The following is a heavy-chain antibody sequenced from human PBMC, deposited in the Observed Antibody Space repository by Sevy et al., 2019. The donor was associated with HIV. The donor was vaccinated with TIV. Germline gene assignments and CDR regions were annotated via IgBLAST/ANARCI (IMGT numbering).Heavy chain of an antibody. V-gene: IGHV1-46*01. CDR3: ARGDITMVRGVIIKGDYYYYGMDV. Sequence: ASVKVSCKASGYTFTSYYMHWVRQAPGQGLEWMGIINPSGGSTSYAQKFQGRVTMTRDTSTSTVEMEMSSLRSEDTAVYYCARGDITMVRGVIIKGDYYYYGMDVWGQGTTVTVSS. CDR2: INPSGGST. CDR1: GYTFTSYY. D-gene: IGHD3-10*01. J-gene: IGHJ6*02.